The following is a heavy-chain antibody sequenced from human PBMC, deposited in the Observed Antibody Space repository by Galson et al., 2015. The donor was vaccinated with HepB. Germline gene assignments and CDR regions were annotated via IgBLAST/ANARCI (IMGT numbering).Heavy chain of an antibody. D-gene: IGHD3-3*01. Sequence: SVKVSCKASGGTFSSYAISWVRQAPGQGLEWMGGIIPIFGTANYAQKFQGRVTITADESTSTAYMELSSLRSEDTAVYYCARGDGGDFWSGYPTSGVDVWGQGTTVTVSS. CDR2: IIPIFGTA. CDR1: GGTFSSYA. CDR3: ARGDGGDFWSGYPTSGVDV. V-gene: IGHV1-69*13. J-gene: IGHJ6*02.